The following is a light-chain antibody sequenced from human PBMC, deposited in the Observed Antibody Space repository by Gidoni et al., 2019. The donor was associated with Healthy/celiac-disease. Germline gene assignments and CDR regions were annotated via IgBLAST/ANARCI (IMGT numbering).Light chain of an antibody. V-gene: IGKV3-15*01. Sequence: IVITQSPATLSVSQVERATISCRASQSVSSNLAWYKQKPGQAPSLLIYCASTRATCIPARLSGSGSWTEYTPIISSLQHEDVAAYYCQQYNNCSPYTFGQGTKLEIK. J-gene: IGKJ2*01. CDR3: QQYNNCSPYT. CDR2: CAS. CDR1: QSVSSN.